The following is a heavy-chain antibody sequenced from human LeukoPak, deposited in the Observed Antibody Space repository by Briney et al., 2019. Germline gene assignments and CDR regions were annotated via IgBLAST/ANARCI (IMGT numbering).Heavy chain of an antibody. CDR3: ARENGYCSGSDCYSYFDS. J-gene: IGHJ4*02. CDR2: IKKTGIET. CDR1: GFTFSHFW. D-gene: IGHD2-15*01. V-gene: IGHV3-7*01. Sequence: GVSLRLSCAGSGFTFSHFWMSWVRQAPGKGLEWVAYIKKTGIETYYLDSVKGRFTITRDNNRNSLFLQMYSLRAEDTAVYFCARENGYCSGSDCYSYFDSWGQGTLVTVSS.